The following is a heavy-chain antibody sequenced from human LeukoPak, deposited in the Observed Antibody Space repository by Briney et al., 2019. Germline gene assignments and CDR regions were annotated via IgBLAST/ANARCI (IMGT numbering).Heavy chain of an antibody. J-gene: IGHJ6*03. V-gene: IGHV3-23*01. Sequence: GGSLRLSCAASGFTFSSYAMSWVRQAPGKGLEWVSAISSSGGSTYYADSVKGRFTISRDNSKNTLYLQMNSLRAEDTAVYYCANRPGQNDYYYMDVWGKGTTVTVSS. CDR1: GFTFSSYA. CDR3: ANRPGQNDYYYMDV. D-gene: IGHD2/OR15-2a*01. CDR2: ISSSGGST.